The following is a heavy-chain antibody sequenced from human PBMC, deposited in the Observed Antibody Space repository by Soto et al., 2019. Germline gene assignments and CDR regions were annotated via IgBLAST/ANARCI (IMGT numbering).Heavy chain of an antibody. Sequence: QVQLVESGGGVVQPGRSLRLSCAASGFTFSSYGMHWVRQAPGKGLEWVAVIWYDGSNKYYADSVRGRFTISRDNSKNTPYLQMNSLRAEDTAVYYCAREGIAASGSVWDLDYWGQGTLVTVSS. J-gene: IGHJ4*02. V-gene: IGHV3-33*01. CDR3: AREGIAASGSVWDLDY. CDR1: GFTFSSYG. CDR2: IWYDGSNK. D-gene: IGHD6-13*01.